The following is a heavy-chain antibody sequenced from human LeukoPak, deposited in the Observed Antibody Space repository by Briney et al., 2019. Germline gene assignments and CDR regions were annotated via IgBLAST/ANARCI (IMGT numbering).Heavy chain of an antibody. J-gene: IGHJ4*02. Sequence: GESLKISCKASGYTFTSYWIGWVRKLQGQGLEWMGIIYPVDSDITYYTSCHDQVSISADKSTSTAYLQWSSLKASDTAMYYCARSAALDYWGQGSLVTVSS. CDR2: IYPVDSDI. CDR3: ARSAALDY. CDR1: GYTFTSYW. D-gene: IGHD2-15*01. V-gene: IGHV5-51*01.